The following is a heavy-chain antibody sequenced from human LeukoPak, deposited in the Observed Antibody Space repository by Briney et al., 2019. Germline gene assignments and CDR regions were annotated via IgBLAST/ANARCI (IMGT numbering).Heavy chain of an antibody. CDR3: ARVVVVVAASGLGWFDP. CDR1: GYTFTSYA. CDR2: INAGNGNT. V-gene: IGHV1-3*01. D-gene: IGHD2-15*01. J-gene: IGHJ5*02. Sequence: ASVKVSCKASGYTFTSYAMHWVRQAPGQRLEWMGWINAGNGNTKYSQKFQGRVTITRDTSASTAYMELSSLRSEDTAVYYCARVVVVVAASGLGWFDPWGQGTLVTVSS.